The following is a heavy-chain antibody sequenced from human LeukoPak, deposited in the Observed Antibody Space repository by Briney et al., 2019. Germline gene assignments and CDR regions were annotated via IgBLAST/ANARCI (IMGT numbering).Heavy chain of an antibody. V-gene: IGHV4-30-2*02. D-gene: IGHD6-13*01. CDR3: ARVSGSSWSYYYYYMDV. Sequence: SQTLSLTCAVSGGSISTGGYSWNWIRQPPGKGLEWIGYISDGGNTYYNPSLKSRVTISVDTSKNQFSLKLSSVTAADTAVYYCARVSGSSWSYYYYYMDVWGKGTTVTVSS. CDR1: GGSISTGGYS. CDR2: ISDGGNT. J-gene: IGHJ6*03.